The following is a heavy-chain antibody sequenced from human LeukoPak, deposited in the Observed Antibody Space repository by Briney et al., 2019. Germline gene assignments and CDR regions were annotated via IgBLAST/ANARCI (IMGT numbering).Heavy chain of an antibody. D-gene: IGHD3-9*01. CDR1: GGPISSSNYY. CDR3: ARLPYDILTGYTPHFDY. J-gene: IGHJ4*02. V-gene: IGHV4-39*01. CDR2: IYYSGST. Sequence: SETLSLTCTVSGGPISSSNYYWGWIRQSPGKGLEWIGSIYYSGSTYYNPSLKSRVTISVDTSKNQFSLKLNSVTAADTAVYYCARLPYDILTGYTPHFDYWGQGTLVTVSS.